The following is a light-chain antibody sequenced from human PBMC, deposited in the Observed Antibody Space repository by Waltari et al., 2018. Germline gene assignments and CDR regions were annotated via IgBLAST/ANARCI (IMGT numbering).Light chain of an antibody. CDR3: SSYARSTALL. J-gene: IGLJ2*01. CDR2: DVS. CDR1: TRAIGASNS. V-gene: IGLV2-14*03. Sequence: QSALTQPASVSGSPGQSITISCAGTTRAIGASNSVYWYQQHPGKAPKLMIFDVSNRPSGVSNRFSGSKSGNTASLTISGLQAEDEADYYCSSYARSTALLFGGGTRLTVL.